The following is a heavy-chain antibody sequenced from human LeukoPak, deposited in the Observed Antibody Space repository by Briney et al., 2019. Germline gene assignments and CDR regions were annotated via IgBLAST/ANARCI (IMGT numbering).Heavy chain of an antibody. Sequence: PGRSLRLSCAASGFAFSSFAMHWVRQAPGKGLEWVSLISYDGITEDYSDSVKGRFTISRDNFKNTLFLQMNSLRAEDTAVYYCAKSQRGYYPRRTYYYYMDVWGKGTTVTVSS. CDR3: AKSQRGYYPRRTYYYYMDV. V-gene: IGHV3-30*04. D-gene: IGHD1-26*01. CDR1: GFAFSSFA. CDR2: ISYDGITE. J-gene: IGHJ6*03.